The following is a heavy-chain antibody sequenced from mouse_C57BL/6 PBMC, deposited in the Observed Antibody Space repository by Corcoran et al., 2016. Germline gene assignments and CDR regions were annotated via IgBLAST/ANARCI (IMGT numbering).Heavy chain of an antibody. V-gene: IGHV9-3*01. CDR2: INTYSGVP. J-gene: IGHJ4*01. CDR1: GYTFTASG. CDR3: ARGYYGSSYYAMDY. Sequence: QIQCVKYGPELKKPGETVKISCTASGYTFTASGMSWVEQAPGQGLKWMGWINTYSGVPKYADDFKVRFAFSLETSASTAYLQINNLKNEDTATYFCARGYYGSSYYAMDYWGQGTSVTVSS. D-gene: IGHD1-1*01.